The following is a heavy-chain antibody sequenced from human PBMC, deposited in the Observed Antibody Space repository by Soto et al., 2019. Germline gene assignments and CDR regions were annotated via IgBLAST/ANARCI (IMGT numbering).Heavy chain of an antibody. Sequence: GGSLRLSCAASGFTFSSYSMNWVRQAPGKGLEWVSSISSSGYYIYYADSVKGRFTISRDNAKNSLYLQMNSLRAEDTVVYFCLRDTGYGGNSDDWFDPWGQGTLVTVSS. V-gene: IGHV3-21*01. J-gene: IGHJ5*02. D-gene: IGHD2-21*02. CDR1: GFTFSSYS. CDR2: ISSSGYYI. CDR3: LRDTGYGGNSDDWFDP.